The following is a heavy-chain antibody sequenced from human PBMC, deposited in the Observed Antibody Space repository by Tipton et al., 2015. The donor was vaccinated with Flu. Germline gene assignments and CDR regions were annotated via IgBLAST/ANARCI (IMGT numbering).Heavy chain of an antibody. D-gene: IGHD3-10*01. J-gene: IGHJ4*02. V-gene: IGHV4-4*07. CDR2: IYSSGST. CDR1: GGSLSSFY. CDR3: ARGSGSGTHVMFDY. Sequence: TLSLTCTVSGGSLSSFYWSWIRQPAGKGLEYIGRIYSSGSTNYNPSFKSRVSMSLDASKTQFSLNLNSVTAADTSMYYCARGSGSGTHVMFDYWGQGTLVIVSS.